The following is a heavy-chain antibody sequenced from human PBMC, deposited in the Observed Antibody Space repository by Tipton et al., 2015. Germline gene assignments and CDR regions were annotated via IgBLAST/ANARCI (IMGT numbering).Heavy chain of an antibody. J-gene: IGHJ4*02. CDR2: IGRGDYSI. CDR1: RFTFSDYY. D-gene: IGHD1-26*01. V-gene: IGHV3-11*01. CDR3: ARRGLGPTDYFDY. Sequence: SLRLSCAASRFTFSDYYMSWIRQAPGKGLEWVSYIGRGDYSIYYADSVKGRFTISRDNAKNSLYLQMSSLRADDTAVYYCARRGLGPTDYFDYWGQGTLVTVSS.